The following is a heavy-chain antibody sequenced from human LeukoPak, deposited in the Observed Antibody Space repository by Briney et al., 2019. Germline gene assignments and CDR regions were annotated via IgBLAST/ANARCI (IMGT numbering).Heavy chain of an antibody. V-gene: IGHV3-23*01. D-gene: IGHD3-22*01. J-gene: IGHJ4*02. CDR3: AKRGVVIRVILVGFHREAYCFDS. CDR1: GITVSNYG. Sequence: GGSLRLSCAVSGITVSNYGMAWVRQAPGKGLEWVAGISDSGGRTNYADSVKGRFTISRDNPKNTLYLQMSSLRAEDTAVYFCAKRGVVIRVILVGFHREAYCFDSWGQGALVTVSS. CDR2: ISDSGGRT.